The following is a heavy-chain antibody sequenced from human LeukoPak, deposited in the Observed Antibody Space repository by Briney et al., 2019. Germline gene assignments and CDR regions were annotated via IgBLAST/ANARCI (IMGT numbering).Heavy chain of an antibody. CDR2: SYDGSNK. D-gene: IGHD3-22*01. V-gene: IGHV3-30-3*01. Sequence: SYDGSNKYYADSVKGRFTISRDNSKNTLYLQMNSLRAEDTAVYYCARDRAMIVVVILDYWGQGTLVTVSS. CDR3: ARDRAMIVVVILDY. J-gene: IGHJ4*02.